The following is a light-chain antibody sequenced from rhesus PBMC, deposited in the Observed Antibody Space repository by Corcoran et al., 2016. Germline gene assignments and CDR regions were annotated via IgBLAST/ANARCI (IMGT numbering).Light chain of an antibody. CDR1: SSDIGNYNY. CDR2: GVS. V-gene: IGLV2S7*01. CDR3: CSYTTSSTYI. J-gene: IGLJ1*01. Sequence: QSAPTQPPSVSGSPGQSVTISCTGTSSDIGNYNYVSWYQQHPGKAPNLMIYGVSNRPSGVSHSFSGSKSGNTASLTISGLQAEDEADFYCCSYTTSSTYIFGAGTRLTVL.